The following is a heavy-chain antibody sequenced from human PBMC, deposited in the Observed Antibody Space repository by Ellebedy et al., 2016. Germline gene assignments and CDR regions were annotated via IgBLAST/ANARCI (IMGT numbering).Heavy chain of an antibody. Sequence: GGSLRLXXVASGLTFRNFFMSWVRQAPGGGLEWFSTISGDGDTTFSADSVKGRFTISRDNSRNTLYLQMNSLRAEDTAVYYCYYGHYSGSWGQGTLVTVSS. CDR1: GLTFRNFF. J-gene: IGHJ4*02. CDR3: YYGHYSGS. D-gene: IGHD4-17*01. CDR2: ISGDGDTT. V-gene: IGHV3-23*01.